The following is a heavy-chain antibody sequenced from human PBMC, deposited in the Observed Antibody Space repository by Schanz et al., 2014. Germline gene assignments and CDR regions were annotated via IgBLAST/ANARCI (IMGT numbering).Heavy chain of an antibody. D-gene: IGHD1-1*01. Sequence: EVQLVESGGGWVQPGGSLRLSCAASGFTFSDYSMTWVRQIPGKGLEWVSAISASGGTNYAESVKGRFTISRDNSKNTLYLQMNSLRAEDTAVYFCAKSERNEDWGQGTLVTVSS. J-gene: IGHJ4*02. CDR2: ISASGGT. V-gene: IGHV3-23*04. CDR1: GFTFSDYS. CDR3: AKSERNED.